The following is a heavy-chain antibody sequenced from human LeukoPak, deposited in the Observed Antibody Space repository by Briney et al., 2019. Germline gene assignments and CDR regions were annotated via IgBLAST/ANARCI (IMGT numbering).Heavy chain of an antibody. V-gene: IGHV3-30*03. Sequence: GRSLRLSCAASGFTFSSYGMHWVRQAPGKGLEWVAVISYDGSNKYYADSVKGRFTISRDNSKNTLYLQMNSLRAEDTAVYFFAADVGIRYFDWFDAFDIWGQGTMVTVSS. CDR2: ISYDGSNK. CDR3: AADVGIRYFDWFDAFDI. CDR1: GFTFSSYG. D-gene: IGHD3-9*01. J-gene: IGHJ3*02.